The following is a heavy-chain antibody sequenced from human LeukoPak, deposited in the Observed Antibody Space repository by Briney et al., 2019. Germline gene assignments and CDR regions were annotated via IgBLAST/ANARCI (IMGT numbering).Heavy chain of an antibody. CDR3: ARDLSFSVDV. J-gene: IGHJ6*02. CDR2: IQPNGKDI. CDR1: GFHVTSYG. Sequence: PGGSLRLSCGVSGFHVTSYGVQWVPRVRAEGVVWVSYIQPNGKDITYADSVKGRFTISRESAKNTLYLQMNSLRGDDTAVYYCARDLSFSVDVWGQGTTVIVSS. V-gene: IGHV3-74*01. D-gene: IGHD1-26*01.